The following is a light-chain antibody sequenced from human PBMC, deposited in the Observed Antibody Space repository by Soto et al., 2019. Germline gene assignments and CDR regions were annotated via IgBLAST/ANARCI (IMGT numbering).Light chain of an antibody. CDR2: GAS. CDR1: QSVDSN. CDR3: QQYNNWPIT. Sequence: EIVMTQSPAIVSVSPGERVTLSCRASQSVDSNLAWYRQKPGQAPRLLMYGASTRASGIPARFSGSGSGTEFTLTICSLQSEDFAVYFCQQYNNWPITFGQGTRLEIK. V-gene: IGKV3-15*01. J-gene: IGKJ5*01.